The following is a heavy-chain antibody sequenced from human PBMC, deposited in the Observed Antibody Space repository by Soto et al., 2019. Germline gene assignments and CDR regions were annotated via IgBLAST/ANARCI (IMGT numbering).Heavy chain of an antibody. CDR3: ARASSSTSGAIDY. D-gene: IGHD2-2*01. Sequence: EVQLVESGGGLVQPGGSLRLSCAASAFTFRNYWMSWVRQAPGKGLECVAKIKEDGSEKYYVDSVKGRFTISRDNAKNSVYLQMNSLTVEDTAMYYCARASSSTSGAIDYWGQGTLVTFSS. V-gene: IGHV3-7*04. CDR1: AFTFRNYW. CDR2: IKEDGSEK. J-gene: IGHJ4*02.